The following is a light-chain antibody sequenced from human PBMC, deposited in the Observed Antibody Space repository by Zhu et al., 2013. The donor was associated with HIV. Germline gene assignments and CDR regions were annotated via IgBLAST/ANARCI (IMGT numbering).Light chain of an antibody. V-gene: IGLV2-14*01. J-gene: IGLJ1*01. CDR3: QSYDNNLFNPYV. Sequence: QSALTQPASVSGSPGQSITISCTGTSSDVGGYNYVSWYQQHPGKAPKLMIYEVSNRPSGVSNRFSGSKSGNTASLTISGLQAEDEADYYCQSYDNNLFNPYVFGTGTKVTVL. CDR2: EVS. CDR1: SSDVGGYNY.